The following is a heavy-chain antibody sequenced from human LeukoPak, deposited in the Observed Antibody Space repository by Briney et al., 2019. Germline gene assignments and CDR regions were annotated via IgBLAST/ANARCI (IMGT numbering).Heavy chain of an antibody. CDR3: ASCTYYYDSSGYYPPQVYGMDV. CDR2: INPNSGGT. J-gene: IGHJ6*02. D-gene: IGHD3-22*01. CDR1: GYTFTGYY. V-gene: IGHV1-2*02. Sequence: ASVTVSCKASGYTFTGYYMHWVRQAPGQGLEWMGWINPNSGGTNYAQKFQGRVTMTRDTSISTAYMELSRLRSDDTAVYYCASCTYYYDSSGYYPPQVYGMDVWGQGTTVTVSS.